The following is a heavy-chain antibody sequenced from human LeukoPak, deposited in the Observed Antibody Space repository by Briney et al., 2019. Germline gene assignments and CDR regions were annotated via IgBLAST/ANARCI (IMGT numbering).Heavy chain of an antibody. V-gene: IGHV4-34*01. CDR2: INHSGST. D-gene: IGHD1-26*01. CDR3: ARMILSLSGSYYYFDY. J-gene: IGHJ4*02. CDR1: GGSFSGYY. Sequence: SESLSLTCAVYGGSFSGYYWSWIRQPPGKGLEWIGEINHSGSTNYNPSLKSRVTISVDTSKNQFSLKLSSVTAADTAVYYCARMILSLSGSYYYFDYWGQGTLVTVSS.